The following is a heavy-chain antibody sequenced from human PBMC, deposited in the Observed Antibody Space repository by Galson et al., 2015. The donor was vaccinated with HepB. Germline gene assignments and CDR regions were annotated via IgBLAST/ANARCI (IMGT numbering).Heavy chain of an antibody. D-gene: IGHD5-12*01. V-gene: IGHV3-21*01. J-gene: IGHJ4*02. CDR2: ISSSSSYI. CDR3: ARAMVATSTFDY. Sequence: SLRLSCAASGFTFSSYSMNWVRQAPGKGLEWVSSISSSSSYIYYADSVKGRFTISRDNAKNSLYLQMNSLRAEDTAVYYCARAMVATSTFDYWGQGTLVTVSS. CDR1: GFTFSSYS.